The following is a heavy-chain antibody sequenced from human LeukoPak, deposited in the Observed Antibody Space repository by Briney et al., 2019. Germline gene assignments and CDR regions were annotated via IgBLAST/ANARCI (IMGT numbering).Heavy chain of an antibody. J-gene: IGHJ4*02. CDR2: ISGSGGST. CDR1: GFTFSSYA. Sequence: GGSLRLSCAASGFTFSSYAMSWVRQAPGKGLEWVSAISGSGGSTYYADSVKGRFTISRDNSKNTLYLQMNSLRAEDTAVYYCAKAPRPYSGSYWGFDYWGQGTLVTVSS. CDR3: AKAPRPYSGSYWGFDY. D-gene: IGHD1-26*01. V-gene: IGHV3-23*01.